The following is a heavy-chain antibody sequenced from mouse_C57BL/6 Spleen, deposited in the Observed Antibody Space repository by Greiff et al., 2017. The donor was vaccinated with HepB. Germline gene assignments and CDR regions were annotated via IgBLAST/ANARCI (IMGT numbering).Heavy chain of an antibody. Sequence: QVQLQQSGAELARPGASVKLSCKASGYTFTSYGISWVKQRTGQGLEWIGEIYPRSGNTYYNEKFKGKATLTADKSSSTAYMELRSLTSEDSAVYFCARPSANWDENPLDFAYWGQGTLVTVSA. D-gene: IGHD4-1*01. CDR1: GYTFTSYG. CDR3: ARPSANWDENPLDFAY. J-gene: IGHJ3*01. CDR2: IYPRSGNT. V-gene: IGHV1-81*01.